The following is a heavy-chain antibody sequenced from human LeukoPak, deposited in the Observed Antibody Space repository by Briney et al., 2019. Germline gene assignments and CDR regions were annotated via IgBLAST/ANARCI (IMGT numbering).Heavy chain of an antibody. CDR3: ARDPRYCSSTSCYFMDA. CDR2: IYSDGST. Sequence: GGSLRLSCAASGFTVSSNYMSWVRQAPGKGLEWVSVIYSDGSTYYADSVKGRFTISRDNSKNTMYLQMNRLRAEDTAVYYCARDPRYCSSTSCYFMDAWGKGTTVTISS. D-gene: IGHD2-2*01. CDR1: GFTVSSNY. J-gene: IGHJ6*03. V-gene: IGHV3-53*01.